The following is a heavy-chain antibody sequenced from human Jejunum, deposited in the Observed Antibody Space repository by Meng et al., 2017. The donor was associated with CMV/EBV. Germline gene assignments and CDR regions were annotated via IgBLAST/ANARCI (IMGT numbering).Heavy chain of an antibody. CDR1: GGSISSYY. Sequence: TCTVSGGSISSYYWTWIRQPPGKGLEWIGYIFYSGSTNYNPSLKSRVTISVDTSKNQFSLNLSSVTAADTAVYYCARASGWYFLDYWGQGTLVTVSS. CDR2: IFYSGST. V-gene: IGHV4-59*01. CDR3: ARASGWYFLDY. D-gene: IGHD6-19*01. J-gene: IGHJ4*02.